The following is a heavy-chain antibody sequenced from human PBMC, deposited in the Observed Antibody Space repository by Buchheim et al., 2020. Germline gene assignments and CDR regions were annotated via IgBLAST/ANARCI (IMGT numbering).Heavy chain of an antibody. V-gene: IGHV3-23*01. D-gene: IGHD5-12*01. CDR1: GFTFSSYA. CDR3: AKGFRDSGYGNRGNFDY. J-gene: IGHJ4*02. CDR2: ISGSGDST. Sequence: EVQLLESGGGLVQPGGSLRLSCGASGFTFSSYAMSWVRLAPGKGLEWVSGISGSGDSTYYADSVKGRFTISRDNSKNTLYLQMNSLRAEDTAVYYCAKGFRDSGYGNRGNFDYWGQGTL.